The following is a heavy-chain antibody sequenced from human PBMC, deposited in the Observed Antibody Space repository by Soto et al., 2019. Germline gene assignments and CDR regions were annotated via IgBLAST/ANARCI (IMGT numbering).Heavy chain of an antibody. CDR3: AKSLSAIPGDS. Sequence: EVQLVESGGGLVQSGGSLRLSCAASGFTFSSYWMSWVRQGPGKGPEWVANIKQDGSEIYYVDSVKGRFTISRDNAKSSLYLQMTRLRAEDTAVYHCAKSLSAIPGDSWGQGTLVTVSP. CDR1: GFTFSSYW. D-gene: IGHD2-2*01. V-gene: IGHV3-7*05. J-gene: IGHJ4*02. CDR2: IKQDGSEI.